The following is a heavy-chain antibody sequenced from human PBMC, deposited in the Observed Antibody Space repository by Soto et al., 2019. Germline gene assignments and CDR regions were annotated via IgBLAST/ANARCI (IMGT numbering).Heavy chain of an antibody. D-gene: IGHD3-9*01. CDR2: IVVGSGNT. Sequence: SVKVSCKASGFRFTNSGVQWVRQARGQRLEWIGWIVVGSGNTKYAQKFQERVTITRDMSTSTAYMELSSLRSEDTAVYYWGATYYDILTGYPDWGQGTPVTVSS. V-gene: IGHV1-58*01. J-gene: IGHJ4*02. CDR1: GFRFTNSG. CDR3: GATYYDILTGYPD.